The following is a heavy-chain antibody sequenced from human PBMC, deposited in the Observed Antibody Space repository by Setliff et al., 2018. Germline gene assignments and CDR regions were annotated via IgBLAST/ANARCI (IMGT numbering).Heavy chain of an antibody. Sequence: GASVKVSCKASGYTFTNYAMHWVRQAPGQRLEWMGWSNVGNDNTKYSQKFQGRVTITRDTSATTVHMELSSLRSDDTAVYYCARMSTSGPHYDYWGQGTLVTVSS. CDR3: ARMSTSGPHYDY. D-gene: IGHD2-8*02. CDR2: SNVGNDNT. CDR1: GYTFTNYA. V-gene: IGHV1-3*01. J-gene: IGHJ4*02.